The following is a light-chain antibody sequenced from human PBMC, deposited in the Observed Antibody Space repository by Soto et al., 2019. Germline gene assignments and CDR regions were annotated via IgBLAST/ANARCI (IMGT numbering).Light chain of an antibody. CDR1: RSVSSSY. V-gene: IGKV3D-20*02. CDR3: QQRSNWPIT. CDR2: DTS. J-gene: IGKJ5*01. Sequence: EIVLTQSPGTLSLSPGETAALSCRASRSVSSSYLAWYQQKPGQAPRLLIYDTSNRATGIPARFSGSGSGTDFTLTISSLEPEDFAVYYCQQRSNWPITFGQGTRLEI.